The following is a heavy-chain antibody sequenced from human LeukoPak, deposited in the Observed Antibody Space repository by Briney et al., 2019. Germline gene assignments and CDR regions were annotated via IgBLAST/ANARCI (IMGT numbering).Heavy chain of an antibody. J-gene: IGHJ4*02. CDR1: GFTFDDYA. CDR2: ISGDGGST. D-gene: IGHD3-16*02. CDR3: AKDGLWGSHRYDVYYFDY. V-gene: IGHV3-43*02. Sequence: GGSLRLSCAASGFTFDDYAMHWVRQAPGKGLEWVSLISGDGGSTYYADSVKGRFTISRDNRKNSLYLQMNSLRTEDTALYYCAKDGLWGSHRYDVYYFDYWGQGTLVTVSS.